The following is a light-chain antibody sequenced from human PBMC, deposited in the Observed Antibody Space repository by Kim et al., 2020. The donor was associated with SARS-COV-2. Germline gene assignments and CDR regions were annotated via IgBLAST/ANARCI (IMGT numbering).Light chain of an antibody. CDR2: GRN. CDR1: SLRSYY. V-gene: IGLV3-19*01. Sequence: SSELTQDPAVSVALGQTVRITCQGDSLRSYYATWYQQKPSQAPLLVIFGRNNRPSGIPDRFSGSTSGNTASLTIRGAQAEDEADFYCQSRDSGGNVVFGGGTKLTVL. CDR3: QSRDSGGNVV. J-gene: IGLJ2*01.